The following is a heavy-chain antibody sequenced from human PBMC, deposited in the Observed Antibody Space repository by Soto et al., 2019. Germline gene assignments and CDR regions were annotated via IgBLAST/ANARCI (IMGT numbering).Heavy chain of an antibody. CDR3: AHGSGWLFDY. CDR1: GFSLSTSGVG. CDR2: LYWDGDI. Sequence: QITLKESGPTLVKPTQTLTLTCAFSGFSLSTSGVGVGWIRQPPGKALEWLALLYWDGDIRYSPSLRSRLTLTTDTSKNQVVLTMTNMDPVDTATYYCAHGSGWLFDYWGQGTLVTVSS. V-gene: IGHV2-5*02. D-gene: IGHD6-19*01. J-gene: IGHJ4*02.